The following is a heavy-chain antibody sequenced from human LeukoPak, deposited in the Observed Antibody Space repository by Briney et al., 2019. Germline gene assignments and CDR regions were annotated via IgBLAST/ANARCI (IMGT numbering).Heavy chain of an antibody. CDR1: GYTFTGYY. D-gene: IGHD4-17*01. CDR2: INPNSGGT. V-gene: IGHV1-2*02. J-gene: IGHJ5*02. Sequence: ASVKVSCKASGYTFTGYYMHWVRQAPGQGLEWMGWINPNSGGTNYAQKFQGRVTMTRDTSISTAYMELSRLRSDDTAVYYCARDSDDLYGDYPRGFDPWGQGTLVTVSS. CDR3: ARDSDDLYGDYPRGFDP.